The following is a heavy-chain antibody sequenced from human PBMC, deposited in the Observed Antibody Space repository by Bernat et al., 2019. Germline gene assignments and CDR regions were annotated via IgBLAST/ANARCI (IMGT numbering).Heavy chain of an antibody. V-gene: IGHV1-46*01. D-gene: IGHD4-23*01. CDR1: GYTFTSYY. Sequence: QVQLVQSGAEVKKPGASVKVSCKASGYTFTSYYMHWVRQAPGQGLEWMGIINPSGGSTSYAQKFQGRVTMTRDTSTSTVYMELSSLRSEDTAVYYCARDQVTTTVVTHERWRFDYWGQGTLVTISS. J-gene: IGHJ4*02. CDR3: ARDQVTTTVVTHERWRFDY. CDR2: INPSGGST.